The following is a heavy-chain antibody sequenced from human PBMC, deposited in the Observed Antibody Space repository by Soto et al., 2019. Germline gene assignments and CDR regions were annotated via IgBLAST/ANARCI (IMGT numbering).Heavy chain of an antibody. CDR3: AKGLFRGGADDY. D-gene: IGHD1-26*01. Sequence: EVQLLESGGGLVQPGGSLRLSCAASGFTFSGYAMSWVRQAPGKGLEWVSAISGSGGSTYYADSVKGRFTISGDNSKNTLYLQMNSLRAEDTAVYYCAKGLFRGGADDYWGQGTLVTVSS. J-gene: IGHJ4*02. CDR1: GFTFSGYA. CDR2: ISGSGGST. V-gene: IGHV3-23*01.